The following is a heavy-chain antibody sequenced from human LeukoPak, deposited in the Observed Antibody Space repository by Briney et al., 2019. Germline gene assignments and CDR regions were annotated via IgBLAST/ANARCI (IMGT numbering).Heavy chain of an antibody. CDR2: IWYDGSNK. Sequence: GGFLRLSCAASGFTFSSYGMHWVRQAPGKGLEWVAVIWYDGSNKYYADSVKGRFTISRDNSKNTLYLQMNSLRAEDTAVYYCASLDGGSGNAVDIWGQGTMVTVSS. CDR1: GFTFSSYG. J-gene: IGHJ3*02. V-gene: IGHV3-33*01. CDR3: ASLDGGSGNAVDI. D-gene: IGHD3-10*01.